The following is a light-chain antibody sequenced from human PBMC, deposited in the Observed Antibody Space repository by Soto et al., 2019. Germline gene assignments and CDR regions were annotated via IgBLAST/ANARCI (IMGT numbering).Light chain of an antibody. CDR2: YDS. V-gene: IGLV3-21*04. CDR1: NIGSKS. CDR3: QVWDSSSDHVV. J-gene: IGLJ2*01. Sequence: SYELTQPPSVSVAPGKTARITCGGNNIGSKSVHWYQQKPGQAPVLVIYYDSDRPSGIPERFSGSNSGNTATLTISRVEAGDEADYSCQVWDSSSDHVVFGGGTQLTVL.